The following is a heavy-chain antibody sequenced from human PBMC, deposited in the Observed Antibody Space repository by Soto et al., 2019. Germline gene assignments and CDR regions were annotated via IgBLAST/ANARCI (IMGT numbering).Heavy chain of an antibody. CDR2: INQSGSI. Sequence: QVQLQQWGAGLLKPSETLSLTCAVYGGLISGYYWNWIRQPPGKGLEWIGEINQSGSINYNPSLKSRVTISVDTSNNQFSLHLSSVTAADTAVYYCARGWGRMFDYWGQGSLVTVSS. D-gene: IGHD7-27*01. CDR1: GGLISGYY. CDR3: ARGWGRMFDY. J-gene: IGHJ4*02. V-gene: IGHV4-34*01.